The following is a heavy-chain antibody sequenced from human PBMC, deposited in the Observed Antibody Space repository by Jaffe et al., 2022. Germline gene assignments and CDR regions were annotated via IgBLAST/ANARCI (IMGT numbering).Heavy chain of an antibody. CDR1: GGSISSGSYY. CDR3: ARGLYSGYSSGWSEYYYYYYYMDV. J-gene: IGHJ6*03. Sequence: QVQLQESGPGLVKPSQTLSLTCTVSGGSISSGSYYWSWIRQPAGKGLEWIGRIYTSGSTNYNPSLKSRVTISVDTSKNQFSLKLSSVTAADTAVYYCARGLYSGYSSGWSEYYYYYYYMDVWGKGTTVTVSS. D-gene: IGHD6-19*01. CDR2: IYTSGST. V-gene: IGHV4-61*02.